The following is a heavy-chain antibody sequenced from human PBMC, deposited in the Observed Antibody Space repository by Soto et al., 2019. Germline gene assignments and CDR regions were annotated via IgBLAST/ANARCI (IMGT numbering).Heavy chain of an antibody. CDR1: GFTFSDYW. Sequence: EVQLVESGGGLVQPGGSLRLSCAASGFTFSDYWMSWVRQAPGKGLECVASIKYDGSAKYYVDSVKGRFTISRDNAKNSFDLQMNSLRVEDTAVYYCARRNLFDYWGQGTLVTVSS. CDR2: IKYDGSAK. J-gene: IGHJ4*02. CDR3: ARRNLFDY. D-gene: IGHD1-1*01. V-gene: IGHV3-7*01.